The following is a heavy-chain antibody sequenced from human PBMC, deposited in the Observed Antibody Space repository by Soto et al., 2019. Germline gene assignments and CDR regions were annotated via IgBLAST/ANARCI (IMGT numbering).Heavy chain of an antibody. Sequence: ASVKVSCTASGYTFTSYGISWVRQAPGQGLEWMGWISAYNGNTNYAQKLQGRVTMTTDTSTSTAYMELRSLRSDDTAVYYCARDNPDTYYYDSSGYYVSYYYYGMDVWGQGTTVTVSS. CDR3: ARDNPDTYYYDSSGYYVSYYYYGMDV. CDR1: GYTFTSYG. CDR2: ISAYNGNT. V-gene: IGHV1-18*01. D-gene: IGHD3-22*01. J-gene: IGHJ6*02.